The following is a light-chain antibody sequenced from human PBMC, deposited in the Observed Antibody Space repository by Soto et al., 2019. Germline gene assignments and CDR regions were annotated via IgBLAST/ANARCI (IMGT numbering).Light chain of an antibody. Sequence: SYELTQPLSVSVALGQTARITCGGNNIGGKNVHWYQQKPGQAPVLVIYRDNNRPSGIPERFSGSNSGNTATLTISRAQAGDEADYYCQVWDSSLVVFGGGTKLTVL. CDR1: NIGGKN. CDR3: QVWDSSLVV. J-gene: IGLJ2*01. CDR2: RDN. V-gene: IGLV3-9*01.